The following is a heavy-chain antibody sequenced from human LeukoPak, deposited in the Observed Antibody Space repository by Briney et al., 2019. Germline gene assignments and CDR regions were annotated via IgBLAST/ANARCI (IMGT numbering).Heavy chain of an antibody. J-gene: IGHJ4*02. CDR2: INPSDSYT. Sequence: GESLKISCKGSGYSFTSYWISWVRQMPGKGLEWMGRINPSDSYTNYSPSFQGHVTISADKSISTAYLQWSSLKASDTAMYYCARTSGYSYTFDYWGQGTLVTVSS. CDR1: GYSFTSYW. V-gene: IGHV5-10-1*01. D-gene: IGHD5-18*01. CDR3: ARTSGYSYTFDY.